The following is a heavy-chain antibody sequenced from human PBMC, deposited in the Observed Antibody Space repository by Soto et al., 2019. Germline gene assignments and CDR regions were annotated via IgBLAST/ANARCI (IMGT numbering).Heavy chain of an antibody. Sequence: QVQLQESGPGLVKPSETLSLTCTVSGWSISSYYWSWIRQPPGKGLEWIGYSYYRANPNYDPSLKSRVTISQDTSKNQCSLKLSSVTAADTAVYYCARHYGDGYDYLEYWGQGTLVTVSS. J-gene: IGHJ4*02. CDR2: SYYRANP. CDR3: ARHYGDGYDYLEY. V-gene: IGHV4-59*08. CDR1: GWSISSYY. D-gene: IGHD5-12*01.